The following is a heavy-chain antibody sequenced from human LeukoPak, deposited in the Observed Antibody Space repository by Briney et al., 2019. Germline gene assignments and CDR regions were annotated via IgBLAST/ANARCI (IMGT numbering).Heavy chain of an antibody. Sequence: PGGSLRLSCAASGFTFSSYAMSWVRQAPEKGLEWVSTISGSGGGTYYADSVKGRFTISRDDSKNTLYLQVNSLRPEDTAVYYCGRDTVGYGGAFDIWGQGTMVTVSS. CDR1: GFTFSSYA. D-gene: IGHD5-18*01. V-gene: IGHV3-23*01. CDR3: GRDTVGYGGAFDI. CDR2: ISGSGGGT. J-gene: IGHJ3*02.